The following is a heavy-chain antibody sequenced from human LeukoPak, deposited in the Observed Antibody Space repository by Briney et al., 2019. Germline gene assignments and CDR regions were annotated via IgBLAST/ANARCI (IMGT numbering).Heavy chain of an antibody. CDR2: ISAYNGNT. J-gene: IGHJ4*02. V-gene: IGHV1-18*01. CDR1: GYTFTSYG. D-gene: IGHD6-19*01. CDR3: AASSNIAVAGEEVDY. Sequence: ASVKVSCKASGYTFTSYGISWVRQAPGQGLEWMGWISAYNGNTNYAQKLQGRVTMTTDTSTSTAYMELRSLRSDDTAVYYCAASSNIAVAGEEVDYWGQGTLVTVSS.